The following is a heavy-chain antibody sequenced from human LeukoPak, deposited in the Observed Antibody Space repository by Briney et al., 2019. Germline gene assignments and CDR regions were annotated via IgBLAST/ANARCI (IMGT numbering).Heavy chain of an antibody. V-gene: IGHV4-59*01. CDR2: IYYSGST. CDR1: GGSISSYY. CDR3: ARSQYMITFGGVIVRDPRFDY. D-gene: IGHD3-16*02. J-gene: IGHJ4*02. Sequence: SETLSLTCTVSGGSISSYYWSWIRQPPGKGLEWIGYIYYSGSTNYNPSLKSRVTISVDTSRNQFSLKLSSVTAADTAVYYCARSQYMITFGGVIVRDPRFDYWGQGTLVTVSS.